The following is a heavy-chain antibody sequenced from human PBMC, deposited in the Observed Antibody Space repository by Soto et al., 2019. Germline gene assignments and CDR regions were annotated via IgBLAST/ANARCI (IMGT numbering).Heavy chain of an antibody. J-gene: IGHJ4*02. CDR1: GFTFSSYG. V-gene: IGHV3-33*01. D-gene: IGHD3-10*01. Sequence: GESLKISCAASGFTFSSYGMHWVRQAPGKGLEWVAVIWYDGSNKYYADSVKGRFTISRDNSKNTLYLQMNSLRAEDTAVYYCARDTLSRSYIYDYWGQGTLVTVSS. CDR3: ARDTLSRSYIYDY. CDR2: IWYDGSNK.